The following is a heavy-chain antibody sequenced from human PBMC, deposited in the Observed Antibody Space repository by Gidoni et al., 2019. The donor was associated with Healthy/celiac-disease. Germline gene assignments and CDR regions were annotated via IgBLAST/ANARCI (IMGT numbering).Heavy chain of an antibody. V-gene: IGHV1-18*01. CDR3: ARALPEGDFWSGYYTGGDY. D-gene: IGHD3-3*01. J-gene: IGHJ4*02. Sequence: QVQLAQSGAEVQKHGASLKVSCKASGYTFTSSGTSGVRQAPGQGLEWMGWMSAYNGNTNYAQKLQGRVTMTTDTSTSTAYMELRSLRSDDTAVYYCARALPEGDFWSGYYTGGDYWGQGTLVTVSS. CDR1: GYTFTSSG. CDR2: MSAYNGNT.